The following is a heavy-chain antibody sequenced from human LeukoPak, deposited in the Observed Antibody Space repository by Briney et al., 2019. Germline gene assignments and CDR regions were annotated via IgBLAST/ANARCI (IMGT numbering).Heavy chain of an antibody. J-gene: IGHJ6*03. D-gene: IGHD1-26*01. CDR3: AKESSLVGASFYYYYYYMDV. CDR1: RFTFSSYS. CDR2: ISSSGSYI. Sequence: PGGSLRLSCAASRFTFSSYSMNWVRQAPGKGLEWVSSISSSGSYIYYADSVKGRFTISRDNAKNSLYLQMNSLRAEDTAVYYCAKESSLVGASFYYYYYYMDVWGKGTTVTVSS. V-gene: IGHV3-21*01.